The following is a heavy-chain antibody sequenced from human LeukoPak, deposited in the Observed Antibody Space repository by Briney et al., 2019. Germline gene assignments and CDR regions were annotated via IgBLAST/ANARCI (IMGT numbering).Heavy chain of an antibody. CDR3: ARCRVSGQNPGPSMYYYYMDV. D-gene: IGHD6-19*01. V-gene: IGHV4-39*07. CDR1: GGSISSSSYY. CDR2: IYYSGST. J-gene: IGHJ6*03. Sequence: PSETLSLTCTVSGGSISSSSYYWGWIRQPPGKGLEWIGSIYYSGSTYYNPSLKSRVTISVDTSKNQFSLKLSSVTAADTAVYYCARCRVSGQNPGPSMYYYYMDVWGKGTTVTVSS.